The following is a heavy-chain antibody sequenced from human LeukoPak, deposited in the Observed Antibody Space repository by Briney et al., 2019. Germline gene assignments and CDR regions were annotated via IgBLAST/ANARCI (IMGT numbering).Heavy chain of an antibody. CDR3: AKDQTRYSGSSNHFDY. CDR1: GFTFSSYA. V-gene: IGHV3-23*01. CDR2: ISGSGGST. D-gene: IGHD1-26*01. J-gene: IGHJ4*02. Sequence: PGGSLRLSCAASGFTFSSYAMSWVRQAPGKGLEWVSAISGSGGSTYFADSVKGRFTISRDISKNTLYLQMNSLRAEDTAVYYCAKDQTRYSGSSNHFDYWGQGTLVTVSS.